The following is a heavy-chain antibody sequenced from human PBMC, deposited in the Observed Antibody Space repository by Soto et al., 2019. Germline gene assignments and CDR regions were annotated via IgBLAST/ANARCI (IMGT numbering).Heavy chain of an antibody. CDR1: GGSISSSSYY. D-gene: IGHD6-19*01. CDR3: ARRRGKAVADIYYFDY. V-gene: IGHV4-39*01. CDR2: IYYSGST. J-gene: IGHJ4*02. Sequence: PSETLSLTCTVSGGSISSSSYYWGWIRQPPGKGLEWIGSIYYSGSTYYNPSLKSRVTISVDTSKNQFSLKLSSVTAADTAVYYCARRRGKAVADIYYFDYWGQGTLVTVSS.